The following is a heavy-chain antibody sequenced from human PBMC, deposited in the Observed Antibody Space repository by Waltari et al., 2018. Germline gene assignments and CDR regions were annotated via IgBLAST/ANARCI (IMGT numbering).Heavy chain of an antibody. CDR1: GFTFSSYA. J-gene: IGHJ6*03. V-gene: IGHV3-23*01. D-gene: IGHD5-12*01. CDR3: AKKGEDIVATGSYYYYYMDV. Sequence: EVQLLESGGGLVQPGGSLRLSCAASGFTFSSYAMRWVRPAPGKGLEWVSAISGSGGSTYYADSVKGRFTISRDNSKNTLYLQMNSLRAEDTAVYYCAKKGEDIVATGSYYYYYMDVWGKGTTVTISS. CDR2: ISGSGGST.